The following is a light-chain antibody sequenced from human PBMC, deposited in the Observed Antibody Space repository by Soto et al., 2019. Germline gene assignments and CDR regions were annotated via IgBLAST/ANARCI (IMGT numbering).Light chain of an antibody. CDR2: GAS. J-gene: IGKJ1*01. V-gene: IGKV3-20*01. CDR3: QQYESSLRT. CDR1: QSVSSSY. Sequence: EIVLTQSPGTLSLSPGERATLSCRASQSVSSSYLAWYRQNPGQAPRLLIYGASSRGTGIPDRFSGSGSGTDFTLTISRLEPADFAVYYCQQYESSLRTFGQGTKVEIK.